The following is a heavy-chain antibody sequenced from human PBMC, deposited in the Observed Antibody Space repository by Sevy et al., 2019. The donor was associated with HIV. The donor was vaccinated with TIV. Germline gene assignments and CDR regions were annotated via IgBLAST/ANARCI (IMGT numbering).Heavy chain of an antibody. Sequence: GGSLRLSCAASGFRFNNFGMYWVRQAPGKGLEGVAFIRYDGINKYYVDSMKGRSTISRENSKDTLYLEMKSLRLEDTAIYYCAKGGSGGIDHYGMDVWGQGTTVTVSS. J-gene: IGHJ6*02. CDR3: AKGGSGGIDHYGMDV. CDR1: GFRFNNFG. D-gene: IGHD6-25*01. V-gene: IGHV3-30*02. CDR2: IRYDGINK.